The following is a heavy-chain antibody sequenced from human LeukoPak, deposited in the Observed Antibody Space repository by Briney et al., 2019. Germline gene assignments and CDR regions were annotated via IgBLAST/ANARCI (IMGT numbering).Heavy chain of an antibody. J-gene: IGHJ5*02. V-gene: IGHV3-21*01. CDR1: GFTFSSYS. D-gene: IGHD2-2*01. Sequence: GGSLRLSCAASGFTFSSYSMNWVRQAPGKGLEWGSSISSSSPYIYYADSLRGRFTISRDKAKNSLYLQMNSLRAEDTAVYYCARGGVPAAMGWFDPWGQGTLVTVSS. CDR3: ARGGVPAAMGWFDP. CDR2: ISSSSPYI.